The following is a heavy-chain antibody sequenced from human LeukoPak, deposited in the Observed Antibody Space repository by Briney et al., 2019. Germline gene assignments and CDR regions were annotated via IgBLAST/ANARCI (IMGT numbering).Heavy chain of an antibody. CDR2: INHSGST. J-gene: IGHJ3*02. CDR3: ACNPAYCSSTSCYQSAFDI. D-gene: IGHD2-2*01. CDR1: GGSFSGYY. V-gene: IGHV4-34*01. Sequence: PSETLSLTCAVYGGSFSGYYWSWLRQPPGKGLEWIGEINHSGSTNYNPSLKSRVTISVDTSKNQFSLKLSSVTAADTAVYYCACNPAYCSSTSCYQSAFDIWGQGTMVTVSS.